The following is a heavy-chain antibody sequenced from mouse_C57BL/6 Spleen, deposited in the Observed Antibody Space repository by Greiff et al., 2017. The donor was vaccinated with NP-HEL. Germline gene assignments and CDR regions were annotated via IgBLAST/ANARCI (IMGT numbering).Heavy chain of an antibody. CDR3: ARPGRGYAMDY. CDR1: GYTFTDYY. Sequence: EVQLQQSGPELVKPGASVKISCKASGYTFTDYYMNWVKQSHGKSLEWIGDINPNNGGTSYNQKFKGKATLTVDKSSSTASMELRSLTSEDSAVYYCARPGRGYAMDYWGQGTSVTVSS. D-gene: IGHD3-3*01. V-gene: IGHV1-26*01. J-gene: IGHJ4*01. CDR2: INPNNGGT.